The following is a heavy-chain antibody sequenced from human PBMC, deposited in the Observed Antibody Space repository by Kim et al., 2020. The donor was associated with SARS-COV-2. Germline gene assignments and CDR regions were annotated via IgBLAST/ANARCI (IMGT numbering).Heavy chain of an antibody. D-gene: IGHD3-22*01. CDR1: GFTFSDYG. Sequence: GGSLRLSCAASGFTFSDYGMHWVRQAPGKGLEWVAVIWYDASNEYYGDSVRGRFTISRDSSKNTVYLQMNSLRVEDTAVYYCARGRDDYSDSSGYSPRVIESWGQGTLVTVSS. CDR3: ARGRDDYSDSSGYSPRVIES. CDR2: IWYDASNE. V-gene: IGHV3-33*01. J-gene: IGHJ4*02.